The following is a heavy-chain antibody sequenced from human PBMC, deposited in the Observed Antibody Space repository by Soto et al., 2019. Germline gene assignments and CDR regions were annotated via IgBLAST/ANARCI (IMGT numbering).Heavy chain of an antibody. CDR2: IWYDGSKT. CDR1: GFRFSGYG. V-gene: IGHV3-33*03. J-gene: IGHJ4*02. CDR3: VTDIGGGSWYSLDY. Sequence: QVHLVESGGGVVQPGTSLRLACAASGFRFSGYGMQWVRQTPGKGLEWVGVIWYDGSKTFYADSVKGRFTISIDNSNNNVFLQMDSLRAEETEVYHCVTDIGGGSWYSLDYWGPGSLVTVSS. D-gene: IGHD6-13*01.